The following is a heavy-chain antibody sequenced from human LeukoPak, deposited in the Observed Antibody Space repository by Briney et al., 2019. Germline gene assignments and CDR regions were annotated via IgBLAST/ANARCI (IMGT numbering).Heavy chain of an antibody. J-gene: IGHJ5*02. V-gene: IGHV3-15*07. CDR3: TTDYISASPGT. CDR2: IKSKTDGGTT. Sequence: GSLRLSCAASGFTFNNAWVNWVRPAPGKGLEWVGRIKSKTDGGTTDYAAPVKGRFTISRDDSKNTLYLQMNSLKTEDTAVYYCTTDYISASPGTWGQGTLVTVSS. D-gene: IGHD1-26*01. CDR1: GFTFNNAW.